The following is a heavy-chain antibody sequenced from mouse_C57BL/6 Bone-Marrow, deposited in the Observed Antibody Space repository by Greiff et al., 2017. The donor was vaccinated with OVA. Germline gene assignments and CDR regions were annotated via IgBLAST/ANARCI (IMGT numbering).Heavy chain of an antibody. D-gene: IGHD1-1*01. V-gene: IGHV1-55*01. CDR3: ARSTHYYGSSYKGLYAMDY. Sequence: QVQLQQPGAELVKPGASVKMSCKASGYTFTSYWLTWVKQRPGQGLEWIGDIYPGSGSTNYNEKFKSKATLTVDTSSSTAYMQLSSLTSEDSAVYYCARSTHYYGSSYKGLYAMDYWGQGTSVTVSS. CDR2: IYPGSGST. J-gene: IGHJ4*01. CDR1: GYTFTSYW.